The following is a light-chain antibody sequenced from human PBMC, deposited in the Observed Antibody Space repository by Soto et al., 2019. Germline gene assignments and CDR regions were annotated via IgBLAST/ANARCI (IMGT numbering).Light chain of an antibody. CDR1: SSDVGGYNY. V-gene: IGLV2-14*01. CDR2: EVN. Sequence: QSALTQPASVSGSPGQSITISCAGTSSDVGGYNYVSWYQQHPGKVPKLIIYEVNNRPSGVSNPFSGSKSANTASLTISGLQAEDAADYYCASYTSSGSVVFGGGTKVTVL. CDR3: ASYTSSGSVV. J-gene: IGLJ3*02.